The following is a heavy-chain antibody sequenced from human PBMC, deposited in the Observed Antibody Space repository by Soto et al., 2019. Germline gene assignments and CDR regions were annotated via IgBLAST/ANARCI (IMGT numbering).Heavy chain of an antibody. Sequence: SETLSLTCTVSGGSISSSSYYWGWIRQPPGKGLEWIGSIYYSGSTYYNPSLKSRVTISVDTSKNQFSLKLSSVTAADTAVYYCARRSAYYDSSGYSIDYWGQGTLVTVSS. V-gene: IGHV4-39*01. CDR1: GGSISSSSYY. CDR2: IYYSGST. CDR3: ARRSAYYDSSGYSIDY. J-gene: IGHJ4*02. D-gene: IGHD3-22*01.